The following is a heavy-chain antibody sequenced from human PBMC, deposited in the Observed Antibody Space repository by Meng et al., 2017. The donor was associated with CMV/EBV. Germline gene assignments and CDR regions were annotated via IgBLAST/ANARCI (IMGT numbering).Heavy chain of an antibody. CDR1: GGSFSGYY. CDR2: INHSGST. D-gene: IGHD1-26*01. CDR3: ARGGGGEWELLHYFDY. Sequence: RWGARLWETLSPLSPPLAVLGGSFSGYYWSRIPQPPRKGLEVIGEINHSGSTNYNPSLKSLVTIAVDTSKNQFSLKLSSVTAADTAVYYCARGGGGEWELLHYFDYWGQGTLVTVSS. V-gene: IGHV4-34*01. J-gene: IGHJ4*02.